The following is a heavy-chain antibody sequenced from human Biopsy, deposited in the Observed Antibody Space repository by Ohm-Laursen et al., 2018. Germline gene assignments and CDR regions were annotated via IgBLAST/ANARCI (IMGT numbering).Heavy chain of an antibody. J-gene: IGHJ1*01. CDR2: NIPILGTG. D-gene: IGHD3-9*01. Sequence: SVKVSCKAPGGTFSNYGVNWVRQAPGQGLEWLGGNIPILGTGNYAQKFQDRVTVAADTSTSTTTMELRSLRSDDTAVYYCATKLTGYFHHWGQGTLVIVSS. CDR3: ATKLTGYFHH. CDR1: GGTFSNYG. V-gene: IGHV1-69*06.